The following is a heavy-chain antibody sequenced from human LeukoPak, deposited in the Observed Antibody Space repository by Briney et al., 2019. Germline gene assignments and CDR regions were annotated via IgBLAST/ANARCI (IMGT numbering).Heavy chain of an antibody. D-gene: IGHD3-16*01. V-gene: IGHV4-39*01. Sequence: PSETLPLTCTVSGASISSSSYFWGWIRQSPGKGLEYIGSVYYSGRTYYNPSLKSRVTISLDTSTNQFSLRLTSVTAADTAVYYCARPLDTSLANPFDIWGHGTMVTVSS. J-gene: IGHJ3*02. CDR1: GASISSSSYF. CDR3: ARPLDTSLANPFDI. CDR2: VYYSGRT.